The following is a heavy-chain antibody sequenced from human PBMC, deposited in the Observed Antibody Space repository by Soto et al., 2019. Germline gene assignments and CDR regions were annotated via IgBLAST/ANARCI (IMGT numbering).Heavy chain of an antibody. CDR3: ARDSGFAFDY. CDR1: GFTFSSYS. D-gene: IGHD3-16*01. CDR2: IRSSGSVV. J-gene: IGHJ4*02. Sequence: PGGSLRLSCAASGFTFSSYSMNWVRQAPGKGLEWISNIRSSGSVVYYADSVKGRFTISRDNAKNSLCLQMNSLRDEDTAVYYCARDSGFAFDYWGQGALVTVSS. V-gene: IGHV3-48*02.